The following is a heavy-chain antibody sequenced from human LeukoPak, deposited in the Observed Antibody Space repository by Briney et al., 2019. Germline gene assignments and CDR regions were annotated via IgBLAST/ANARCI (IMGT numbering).Heavy chain of an antibody. V-gene: IGHV3-9*01. CDR2: ISWNSGSI. D-gene: IGHD2-15*01. Sequence: GGSLRLSCAASGFTFDDYAMHWVRQAPGKGLEWVSGISWNSGSIGYADSVKGRFTISRDNAKNSLYLQMNSLRAEDTALYYCASRCSGGSCYWTPNDYWGQGTLVTVSS. CDR3: ASRCSGGSCYWTPNDY. CDR1: GFTFDDYA. J-gene: IGHJ4*02.